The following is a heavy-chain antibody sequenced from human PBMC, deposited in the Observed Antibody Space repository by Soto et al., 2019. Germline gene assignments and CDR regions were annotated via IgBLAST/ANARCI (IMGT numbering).Heavy chain of an antibody. D-gene: IGHD3-22*01. V-gene: IGHV1-69*13. J-gene: IGHJ6*02. CDR1: GGTLSSYA. CDR3: VRSYYYDSSGYLRVYYYYYGMDV. CDR2: IIPIFGTA. Sequence: SVKVSCKASGGTLSSYAISWVRQAPGQGLEWMGGIIPIFGTANYAQKFQGRVTITADESTSTAYMELSSLRSEDTAVYYCVRSYYYDSSGYLRVYYYYYGMDVWGQGTTVTVSS.